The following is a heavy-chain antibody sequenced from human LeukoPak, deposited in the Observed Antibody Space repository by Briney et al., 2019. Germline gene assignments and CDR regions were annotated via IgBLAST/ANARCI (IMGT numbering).Heavy chain of an antibody. CDR2: ISSSDSYI. V-gene: IGHV3-21*01. CDR1: GFTFSSYS. D-gene: IGHD2/OR15-2a*01. Sequence: PGGSLRLSCAASGFTFSSYSMNWVRQAPGKGLEWVSYISSSDSYIYYADSVKGRFTISRDNAKNSLYLQMNSLRAEDTAVYYYARELTFDYWGQGTLVTVSS. J-gene: IGHJ4*02. CDR3: ARELTFDY.